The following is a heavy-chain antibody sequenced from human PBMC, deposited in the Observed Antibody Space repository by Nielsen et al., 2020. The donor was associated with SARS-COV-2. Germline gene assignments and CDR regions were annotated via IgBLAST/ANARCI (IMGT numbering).Heavy chain of an antibody. V-gene: IGHV3-11*04. CDR1: GFTFSDYY. Sequence: GESLKISCAASGFTFSDYYMSWIRQAPGKGLEWVSYISSSGSTIYYADSVRGRFTISRDNAKNSLYLQMNSLRAEDTAVYYCARIHYDFWSGETGVDYWGQGTLVTVSS. CDR2: ISSSGSTI. CDR3: ARIHYDFWSGETGVDY. D-gene: IGHD3-3*01. J-gene: IGHJ4*02.